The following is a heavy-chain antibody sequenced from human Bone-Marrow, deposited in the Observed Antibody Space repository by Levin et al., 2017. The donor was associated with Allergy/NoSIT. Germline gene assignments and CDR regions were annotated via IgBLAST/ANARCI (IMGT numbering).Heavy chain of an antibody. V-gene: IGHV4-31*03. D-gene: IGHD4-17*01. Sequence: SQTLSLPCTVSGGSIRSGGYYWSWIRQHPGKGLEWIGYIYYSGSTYYNPSLKSRVTISVDTSKNQFSLKLSSVTAADTAVYYCARTTTVTTDAFDIWGQGTMVTVSS. J-gene: IGHJ3*02. CDR1: GGSIRSGGYY. CDR2: IYYSGST. CDR3: ARTTTVTTDAFDI.